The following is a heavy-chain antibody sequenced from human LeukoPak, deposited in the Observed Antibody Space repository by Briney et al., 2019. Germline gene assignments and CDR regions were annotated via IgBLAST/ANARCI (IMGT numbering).Heavy chain of an antibody. CDR2: ISPRGRT. CDR3: SRESGPYCPFGH. V-gene: IGHV4-4*02. Sequence: SETLSLTCTVSLDSTTSNFWSWVRQPPGGGLEWIGEISPRGRTQYNPSLKSRVNISIDESKNHLYLRLASATAADTAVYYCSRESGPYCPFGHWGQGTLVAVTS. CDR1: LDSTTSNF. D-gene: IGHD1-26*01. J-gene: IGHJ5*02.